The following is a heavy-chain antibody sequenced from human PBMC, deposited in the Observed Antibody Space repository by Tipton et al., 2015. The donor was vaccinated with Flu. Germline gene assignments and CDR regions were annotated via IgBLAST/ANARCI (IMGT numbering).Heavy chain of an antibody. CDR3: ARLSYYDVDLKNFYFDY. CDR1: GDSVSSSSVA. D-gene: IGHD3-10*02. CDR2: TYYRSNWYN. J-gene: IGHJ4*02. V-gene: IGHV6-1*01. Sequence: GLVKPSQTLSLTCAISGDSVSSSSVAWNWIRQSPSRGLEWLGRTYYRSNWYNDYAVSVKGRITINPDTSKNQFSLMLRSVTAADTAVYYCARLSYYDVDLKNFYFDYWGQGALVTVSS.